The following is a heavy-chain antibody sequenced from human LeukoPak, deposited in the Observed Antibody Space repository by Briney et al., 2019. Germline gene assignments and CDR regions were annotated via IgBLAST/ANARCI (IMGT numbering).Heavy chain of an antibody. CDR3: AKVSGYYYGYFQH. V-gene: IGHV3-23*01. CDR2: ISGSGGST. D-gene: IGHD3-22*01. J-gene: IGHJ1*01. Sequence: GGSLRLSCAASGFTFSSYAMSWVRQAPGKGLEWVSAISGSGGSTYYADSVKGWFTISRDNSKNTLYLQMNSLRAEDTAVYYCAKVSGYYYGYFQHWGQGTLVTVSS. CDR1: GFTFSSYA.